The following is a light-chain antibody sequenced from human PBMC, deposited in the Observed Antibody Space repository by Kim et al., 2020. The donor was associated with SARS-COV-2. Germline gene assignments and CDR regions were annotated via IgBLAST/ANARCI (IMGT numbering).Light chain of an antibody. CDR1: QSISNY. CDR3: QQSYNTPWT. J-gene: IGKJ1*01. V-gene: IGKV1-39*01. CDR2: SAS. Sequence: ASVGDRVTITCRASQSISNYLNWYQHKPGKAPNLLIYSASSLQSGVPSRFSGSGSGTDFTLSISSLQPEDFATYFCQQSYNTPWTFGQGTKVEIK.